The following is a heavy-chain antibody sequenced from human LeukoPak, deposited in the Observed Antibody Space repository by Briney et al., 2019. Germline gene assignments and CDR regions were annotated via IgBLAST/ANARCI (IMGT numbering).Heavy chain of an antibody. CDR1: GFTFSSYA. CDR2: ISGSGGST. D-gene: IGHD6-13*01. J-gene: IGHJ4*02. Sequence: GGSLRLSCAASGFTFSSYAMSWVRQAPGKGLEWVSAISGSGGSTYYADSVKGRFTISRDNSKNTLYLQMDSLRAEDTAVYYCAKDPQRSAYSSSWYDYWGQGTLVTVSS. V-gene: IGHV3-23*01. CDR3: AKDPQRSAYSSSWYDY.